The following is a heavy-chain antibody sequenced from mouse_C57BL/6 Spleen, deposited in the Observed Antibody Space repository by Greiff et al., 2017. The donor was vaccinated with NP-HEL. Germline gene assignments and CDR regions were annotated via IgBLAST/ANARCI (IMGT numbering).Heavy chain of an antibody. D-gene: IGHD2-3*01. CDR3: ARGPYDYVDY. V-gene: IGHV1-19*01. Sequence: EVQLQQSGPVLVKPGASVKMSCKASGYTFTDYYMNWVKQSHGKSLEWIGVINPYNGGTSYNQKFKGKATLTVDKSSSTAYMELNSLTSEDSAVYYCARGPYDYVDYWGQGTTLTVSS. J-gene: IGHJ2*01. CDR1: GYTFTDYY. CDR2: INPYNGGT.